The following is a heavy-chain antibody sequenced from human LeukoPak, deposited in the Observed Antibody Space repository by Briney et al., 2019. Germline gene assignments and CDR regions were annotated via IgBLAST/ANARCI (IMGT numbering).Heavy chain of an antibody. J-gene: IGHJ4*02. Sequence: GGSLRLSCAASGFTFSSYAMHWVRQAPGKGLEWVAVISYDGSNKYYADSVKGRFTISRDNSKNTLYLQMNSLRAEDTAVYYCARDSATGYYSDYWGQGTLVTVSS. CDR3: ARDSATGYYSDY. D-gene: IGHD3-9*01. V-gene: IGHV3-30*04. CDR2: ISYDGSNK. CDR1: GFTFSSYA.